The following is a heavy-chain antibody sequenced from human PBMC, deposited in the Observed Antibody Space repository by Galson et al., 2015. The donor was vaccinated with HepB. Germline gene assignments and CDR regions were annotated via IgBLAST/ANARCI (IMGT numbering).Heavy chain of an antibody. D-gene: IGHD1-26*01. J-gene: IGHJ4*02. CDR1: GFTFRNYV. Sequence: SLRLSCAASGFTFRNYVMHWVRQAPGKGLEWVSAIRGSGDTTYYADSVKGRFTISRDNSKNTLSLQMNSLRVEDSAVYYCAKKVGASTGRFDYWGQGTLVTGSS. CDR3: AKKVGASTGRFDY. V-gene: IGHV3-23*01. CDR2: IRGSGDTT.